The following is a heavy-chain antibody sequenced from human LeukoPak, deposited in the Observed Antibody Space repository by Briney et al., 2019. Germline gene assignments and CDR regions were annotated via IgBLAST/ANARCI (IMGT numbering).Heavy chain of an antibody. CDR1: GFTFTDYW. J-gene: IGHJ4*02. V-gene: IGHV3-7*01. Sequence: GGSLRLSCAASGFTFTDYWMTWVRQVPGRGLEWVANINRAGIESYYVDSVKGRFTISRDNAEKSLYLQMDSLRVDDTAVYYCARVGTWELQRVFDNWGQGTLVTVSS. CDR2: INRAGIES. CDR3: ARVGTWELQRVFDN. D-gene: IGHD1-26*01.